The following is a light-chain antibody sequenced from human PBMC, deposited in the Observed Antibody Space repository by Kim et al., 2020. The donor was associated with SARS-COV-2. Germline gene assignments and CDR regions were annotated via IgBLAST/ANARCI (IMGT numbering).Light chain of an antibody. Sequence: SYELTQPLSVSVAPGKTARITCGGNNIGSKSVHWYQQKPGQAPVLVIYYDSDRPSGIPERFSGSNSGNTATLTISRVEAGDEADYYCQVWDRSSDHWVFG. J-gene: IGLJ3*02. CDR3: QVWDRSSDHWV. CDR2: YDS. CDR1: NIGSKS. V-gene: IGLV3-21*04.